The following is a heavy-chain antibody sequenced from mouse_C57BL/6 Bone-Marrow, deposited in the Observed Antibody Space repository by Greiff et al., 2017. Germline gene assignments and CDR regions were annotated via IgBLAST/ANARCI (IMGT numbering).Heavy chain of an antibody. CDR1: GYTFTSYW. Sequence: QVQLQQPGAELVRPGSSVKLSCKASGYTFTSYWMHWVKQRPIQGLELIGNIDPSDSETHYNQKFKDKATLTVDKSSSTAYMQLSSLTSEDSAVYYCARSAYYSNYVSWFAYWGQGTLVTVSA. D-gene: IGHD2-5*01. CDR3: ARSAYYSNYVSWFAY. V-gene: IGHV1-52*01. CDR2: IDPSDSET. J-gene: IGHJ3*01.